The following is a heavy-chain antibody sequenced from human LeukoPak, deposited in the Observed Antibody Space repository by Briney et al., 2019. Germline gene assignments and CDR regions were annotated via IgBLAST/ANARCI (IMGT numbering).Heavy chain of an antibody. D-gene: IGHD3/OR15-3a*01. CDR3: ARQTGSGLFILP. Sequence: SETLSLTCTVSGGSISSYYWSWIRQPAGKGLEWIGRIYTSGSTNYNPSLKSRVTMSVDTSKNQFSLRLTSVTAADTAVYFCARQTGSGLFILPGGQGTLVTVFS. CDR2: IYTSGST. CDR1: GGSISSYY. V-gene: IGHV4-4*07. J-gene: IGHJ4*02.